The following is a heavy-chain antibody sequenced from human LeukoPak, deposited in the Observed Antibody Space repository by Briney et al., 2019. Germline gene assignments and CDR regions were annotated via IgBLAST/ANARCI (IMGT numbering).Heavy chain of an antibody. J-gene: IGHJ4*02. V-gene: IGHV3-23*01. Sequence: GGSLRLSCAASGFTFDDYGMSWVRRAPGKGLEWVSAISGSGGSTYYADSVKGRFTISRDNSKNTLYLQMNSLRAEDTAVYYCAKVGLTYYYDSSGLFDYWGQGTLVTVSS. D-gene: IGHD3-22*01. CDR3: AKVGLTYYYDSSGLFDY. CDR1: GFTFDDYG. CDR2: ISGSGGST.